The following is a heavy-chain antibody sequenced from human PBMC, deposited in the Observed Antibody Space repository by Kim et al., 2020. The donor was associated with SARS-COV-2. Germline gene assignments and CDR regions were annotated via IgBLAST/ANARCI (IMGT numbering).Heavy chain of an antibody. J-gene: IGHJ4*02. D-gene: IGHD3-16*02. V-gene: IGHV4-34*01. CDR3: ARGGYIGGSYRKGHFDH. Sequence: LKSRVSISVDTSKNQFSLKLSSVTAADTAVYYCARGGYIGGSYRKGHFDHWGQGTLVTVSS.